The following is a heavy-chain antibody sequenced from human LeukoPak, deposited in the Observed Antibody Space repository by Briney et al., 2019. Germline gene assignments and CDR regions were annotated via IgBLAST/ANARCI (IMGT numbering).Heavy chain of an antibody. D-gene: IGHD3-22*01. CDR2: ISAYNGNT. Sequence: GASVKVSCKASGYTFTSYGISWVRQAPGQGLEWMGWISAYNGNTNYAQKLQGRVTMTTDTSASTAYMELSSLRSEDTAVYYCARGGSLASSGYYDPRYAFDIWGQGTMVTVSS. CDR3: ARGGSLASSGYYDPRYAFDI. J-gene: IGHJ3*02. CDR1: GYTFTSYG. V-gene: IGHV1-18*01.